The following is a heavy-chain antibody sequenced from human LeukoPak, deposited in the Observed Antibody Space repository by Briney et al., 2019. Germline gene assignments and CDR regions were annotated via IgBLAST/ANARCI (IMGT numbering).Heavy chain of an antibody. V-gene: IGHV4-59*01. J-gene: IGHJ4*02. D-gene: IGHD5-24*01. Sequence: SETLSLTCTVSGGSISSYYRSWIRQPPGKGLEWIGYIYYSGSTNYNPSLKSRVTISVDTSKNQFSLKLSSVTAADTAVYYCARGSRDGYNELHFDYWGQGTLVTVSS. CDR2: IYYSGST. CDR3: ARGSRDGYNELHFDY. CDR1: GGSISSYY.